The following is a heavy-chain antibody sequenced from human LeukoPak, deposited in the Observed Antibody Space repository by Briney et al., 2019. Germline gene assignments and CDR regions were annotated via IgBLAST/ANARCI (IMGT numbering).Heavy chain of an antibody. CDR2: MNPNSGNT. CDR1: GYTFTSYG. Sequence: ASVKVSCKASGYTFTSYGISWVRQAPGQGLEWMGWMNPNSGNTGYAQKFQGRVTMTRNTSISTAYMELSSLRSEDTAVYYCAKSSVADVGMDVWGQGTTVTVSS. CDR3: AKSSVADVGMDV. D-gene: IGHD6-19*01. V-gene: IGHV1-8*02. J-gene: IGHJ6*02.